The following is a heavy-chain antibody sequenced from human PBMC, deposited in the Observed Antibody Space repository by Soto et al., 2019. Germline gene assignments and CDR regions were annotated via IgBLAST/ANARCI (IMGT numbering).Heavy chain of an antibody. D-gene: IGHD2-2*01. J-gene: IGHJ5*02. CDR2: IYHSGST. Sequence: PSETLSLTCAVSGGSISSGGYSWSWIRQPPGKGLEWIGYIYHSGSTYYNPSLKSRVTISVDRSKNQFSLKLSSVTAADPAVYYCARVPDRWGQGTLVTAPQ. V-gene: IGHV4-30-2*01. CDR3: ARVPDR. CDR1: GGSISSGGYS.